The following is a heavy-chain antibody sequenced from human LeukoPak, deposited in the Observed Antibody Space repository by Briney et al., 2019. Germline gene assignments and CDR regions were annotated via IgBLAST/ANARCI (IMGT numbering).Heavy chain of an antibody. J-gene: IGHJ6*03. Sequence: SVKVSCKASGGTFSSYAISWVRQAPGQGLEWMGGIIPIFGTANYAQKFRGRVTITTDEFTSTAYMELSSLRSEDTAVYYCARGRNHGSPYYYYYMDVWGQGTLVTVSS. CDR1: GGTFSSYA. V-gene: IGHV1-69*05. CDR3: ARGRNHGSPYYYYYMDV. CDR2: IIPIFGTA.